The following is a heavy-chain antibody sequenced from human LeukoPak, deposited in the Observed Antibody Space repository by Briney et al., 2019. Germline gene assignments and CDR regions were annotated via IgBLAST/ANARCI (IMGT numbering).Heavy chain of an antibody. D-gene: IGHD2-15*01. CDR2: SNPNSGGT. CDR3: ARDRLRLGYERTNWFDP. V-gene: IGHV1-2*02. CDR1: VYTFTGYY. J-gene: IGHJ5*02. Sequence: GASVNVSCKASVYTFTGYYMQWVRQAPGQGLEGMGGSNPNSGGTNYAQKFEGRVTMTRDTSNSTAYGDRSRLRSDDTAVYYRARDRLRLGYERTNWFDPWGQGTLVTVSS.